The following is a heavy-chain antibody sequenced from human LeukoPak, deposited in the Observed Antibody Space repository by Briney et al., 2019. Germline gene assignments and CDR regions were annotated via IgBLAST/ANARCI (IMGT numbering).Heavy chain of an antibody. D-gene: IGHD7-27*01. CDR2: IDHSGNT. CDR1: GYSISSGYY. V-gene: IGHV4-38-2*02. CDR3: ARGGREANWGSFNYYYYYMDV. J-gene: IGHJ6*03. Sequence: SETLSLTCSVSGYSISSGYYWGWIRQPPGKGLEWIGSIDHSGNTYSNPSLKSRVTISVVTSKNQFSLKLRSVTAADTAVYYCARGGREANWGSFNYYYYYMDVWGKGTTVTVSS.